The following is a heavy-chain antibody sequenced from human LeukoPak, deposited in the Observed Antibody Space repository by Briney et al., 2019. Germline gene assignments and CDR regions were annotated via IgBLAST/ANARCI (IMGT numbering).Heavy chain of an antibody. CDR1: GGSISSYY. CDR3: ARMIYYDNNWLDP. CDR2: IYTSGST. J-gene: IGHJ5*02. Sequence: SETLSLTCTVSGGSISSYYWSWIRQPPGKGLEWIGYIYTSGSTNYNPSLKSRVTISVDTSKNQFSLKLSSVTAADTAVYYCARMIYYDNNWLDPWGQGTLVTVSS. D-gene: IGHD3-22*01. V-gene: IGHV4-4*09.